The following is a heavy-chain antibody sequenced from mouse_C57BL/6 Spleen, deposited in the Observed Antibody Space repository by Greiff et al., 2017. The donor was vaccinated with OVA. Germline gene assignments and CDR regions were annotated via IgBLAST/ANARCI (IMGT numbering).Heavy chain of an antibody. CDR2: ISDGGSYT. D-gene: IGHD1-1*01. Sequence: EVQLQESGGGLVKPGGSLKLSCAASGFTFSSYAMSWVRQTPEKRLEWVATISDGGSYTYYPDNVKGRFTISRDNAKNNLYLQMSHLKSEDTAMYYCANYYGSSYGAWFAYWGQGTLVTVSA. V-gene: IGHV5-4*01. J-gene: IGHJ3*01. CDR1: GFTFSSYA. CDR3: ANYYGSSYGAWFAY.